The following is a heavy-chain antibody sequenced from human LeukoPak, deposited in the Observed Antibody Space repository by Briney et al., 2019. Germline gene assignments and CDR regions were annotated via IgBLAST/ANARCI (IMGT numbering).Heavy chain of an antibody. CDR3: SGTGSVG. Sequence: SGGSLRLSCAASGFTFSSYGMHWVRQAPGKGLEWVAVIWDDGSNKYYADSVKGRFTISRDNAENSLYLQMNSLRAEDTAVYYCSGTGSVGWGQGTLVTVSS. V-gene: IGHV3-33*03. D-gene: IGHD3/OR15-3a*01. CDR1: GFTFSSYG. J-gene: IGHJ4*02. CDR2: IWDDGSNK.